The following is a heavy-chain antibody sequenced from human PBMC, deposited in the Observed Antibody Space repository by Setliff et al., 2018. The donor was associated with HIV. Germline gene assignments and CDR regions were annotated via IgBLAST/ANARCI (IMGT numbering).Heavy chain of an antibody. J-gene: IGHJ4*02. CDR2: IYHSGST. V-gene: IGHV4-38-2*02. CDR3: ARGYISGWYYFDY. Sequence: PSETLSLTCTVSGYSISSGYYWGWIRQPPGKGLEWIASIYHSGSTYSSPSLKSRVTISVDTSKNQFSLKLSSVTAADTAVYYCARGYISGWYYFDYWGQGTLVTVSS. D-gene: IGHD6-19*01. CDR1: GYSISSGYY.